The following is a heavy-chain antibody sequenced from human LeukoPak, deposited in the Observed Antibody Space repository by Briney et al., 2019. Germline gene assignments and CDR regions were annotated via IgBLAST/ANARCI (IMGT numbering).Heavy chain of an antibody. Sequence: SETLSLTSAVAGGSVSSGSYCWSWIRQPPVRGLEWIGHIFYSGSTNYNSSVKSRVTISGDTSQTQFSRKLSYVTAAATAVYYSAREVEHNDALAIWGKETMVTVSS. D-gene: IGHD2-21*01. V-gene: IGHV4-61*01. J-gene: IGHJ3*02. CDR1: GGSVSSGSYC. CDR2: IFYSGST. CDR3: AREVEHNDALAI.